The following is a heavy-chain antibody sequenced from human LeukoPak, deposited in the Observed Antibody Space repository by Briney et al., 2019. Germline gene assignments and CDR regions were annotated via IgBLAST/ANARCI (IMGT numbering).Heavy chain of an antibody. Sequence: ASVKVSCKASGYTFTSYYMHRVRQAPGQGLEWMGLIVPSGGSTFYAHKFQGRVSMTSDTSTSTAYMELGSLGSEDTAVYYCEYDDGGAFNVWGQGTMLTVSA. V-gene: IGHV1-46*01. CDR1: GYTFTSYY. CDR3: EYDDGGAFNV. J-gene: IGHJ3*01. CDR2: IVPSGGST. D-gene: IGHD1-1*01.